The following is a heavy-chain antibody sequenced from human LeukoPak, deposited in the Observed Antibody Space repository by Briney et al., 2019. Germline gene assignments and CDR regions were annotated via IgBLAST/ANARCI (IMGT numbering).Heavy chain of an antibody. CDR3: ARGPVGTIALAY. CDR2: INAGNGNT. V-gene: IGHV1-3*01. J-gene: IGHJ4*02. D-gene: IGHD5-12*01. CDR1: GYTFTSYA. Sequence: ASVKVSCKASGYTFTSYAMHWVRQAPGQRLEWMGWINAGNGNTKYSQKFQGRVTITRDTSASAAYMEMSSLRFEDTAVYYCARGPVGTIALAYWGQGTLVTVSS.